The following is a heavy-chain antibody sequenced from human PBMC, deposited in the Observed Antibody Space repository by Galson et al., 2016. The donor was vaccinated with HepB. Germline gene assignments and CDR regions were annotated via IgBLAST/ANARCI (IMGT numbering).Heavy chain of an antibody. V-gene: IGHV1-69*01. J-gene: IGHJ4*02. CDR3: AIHTRGQYDSGRYEFND. CDR1: GGTFSSFA. CDR2: IIPMFGTP. D-gene: IGHD3-10*01. Sequence: QSGAEVKKPGESLKVSCKASGGTFSSFAINWVRQAPGQGLEWMGGIIPMFGTPNHTQKFRGRVTITADESTSTAYMELSGLRSQDTAVYFWAIHTRGQYDSGRYEFNDGGQGTLVTVST.